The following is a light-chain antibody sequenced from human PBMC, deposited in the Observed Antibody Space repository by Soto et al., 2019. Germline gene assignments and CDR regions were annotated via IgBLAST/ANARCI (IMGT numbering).Light chain of an antibody. CDR1: QSIISY. CDR3: QQSFSNPPT. Sequence: IQLTQSPSSLSASVGDRVTITCRASQSIISYLNWYQQKPGKAPKLLIYAASSLQSGVPSRFRGSGSGSDFTLTISSLQPEDVATYSCQQSFSNPPTLGQETKVDIK. CDR2: AAS. J-gene: IGKJ2*01. V-gene: IGKV1-39*01.